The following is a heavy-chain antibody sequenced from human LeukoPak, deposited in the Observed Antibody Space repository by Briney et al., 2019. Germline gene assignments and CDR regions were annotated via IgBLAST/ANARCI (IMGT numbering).Heavy chain of an antibody. D-gene: IGHD6-19*01. CDR3: ARAAYSNGWDF. Sequence: GGSLRLSCTASGFTFSSYWMVWVRHAPGKGLVWVSHTNRDATNTNYADSVKGRFTISRDNAKNTLYLQMNSLSAEDTAVYYCARAAYSNGWDFWRQGTLVSVPS. V-gene: IGHV3-74*01. CDR1: GFTFSSYW. J-gene: IGHJ4*02. CDR2: TNRDATNT.